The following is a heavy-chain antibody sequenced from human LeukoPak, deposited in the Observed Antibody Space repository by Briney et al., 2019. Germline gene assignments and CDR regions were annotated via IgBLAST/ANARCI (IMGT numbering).Heavy chain of an antibody. Sequence: PGGSLRLSCAASGFTFSNYAMSWVRQAPGKGLEWVSAISGSGGSTYYADSVQGRFTISRDNSKNTLYLQLNSLRAEDTAVYYCAKDQSLLMGQRLVRTTRGMDYWGQGTLVTVSS. J-gene: IGHJ4*02. CDR2: ISGSGGST. CDR3: AKDQSLLMGQRLVRTTRGMDY. V-gene: IGHV3-23*01. D-gene: IGHD1-26*01. CDR1: GFTFSNYA.